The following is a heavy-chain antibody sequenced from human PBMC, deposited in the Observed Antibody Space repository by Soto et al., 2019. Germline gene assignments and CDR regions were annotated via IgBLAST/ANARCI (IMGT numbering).Heavy chain of an antibody. CDR1: GYNFTGYY. J-gene: IGHJ4*02. CDR3: AREPTYYYDPHRLDY. V-gene: IGHV1-2*02. D-gene: IGHD3-22*01. Sequence: ASVKVSCKASGYNFTGYYMHWVRQDPGQGLEWMGWINPNSGCTNYAQKFQGRVTMTRDTSISTAYMELSRLSSDDTAVYYCAREPTYYYDPHRLDYWGQGTLVTVSS. CDR2: INPNSGCT.